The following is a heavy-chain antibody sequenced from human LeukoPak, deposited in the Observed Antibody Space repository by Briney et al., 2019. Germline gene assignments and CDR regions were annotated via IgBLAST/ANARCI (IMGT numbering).Heavy chain of an antibody. D-gene: IGHD6-19*01. CDR3: ARGHGYSDGSSGWPGDAFDI. CDR2: INHSGST. CDR1: GGSFSGYY. V-gene: IGHV4-34*01. Sequence: PSETLSLTCAVYGGSFSGYYWSWIRQPPGKGLEWIGEINHSGSTNYNPSLKSRVTISVDTSKNQFSLKLSSVTAADTAVCYCARGHGYSDGSSGWPGDAFDIWGQGTMVTVSS. J-gene: IGHJ3*02.